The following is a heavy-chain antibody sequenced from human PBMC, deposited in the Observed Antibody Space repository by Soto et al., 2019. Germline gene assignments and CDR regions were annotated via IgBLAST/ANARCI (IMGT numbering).Heavy chain of an antibody. CDR2: SSSSGTI. Sequence: GGSLRLSCAASGFTVSTYSMNWVRQAPGKGLEWVSHSSSSGTIYYADSVKGRFTISRDNAKNSLYLQMNSLRVEDTAIYYCARDLLTGWYPPGYWGQGTLVTVSS. CDR1: GFTVSTYS. D-gene: IGHD6-19*01. CDR3: ARDLLTGWYPPGY. V-gene: IGHV3-48*01. J-gene: IGHJ4*02.